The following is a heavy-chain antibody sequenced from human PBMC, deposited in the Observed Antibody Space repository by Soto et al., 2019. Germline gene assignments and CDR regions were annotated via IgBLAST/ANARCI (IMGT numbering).Heavy chain of an antibody. CDR3: ARVGQGYGMDV. CDR2: IYYSGST. CDR1: GGSISSGGYY. Sequence: QVQLQESGPGLVKPSQTLSLTCTVSGGSISSGGYYWSWIRQHPGKGLEWIGYIYYSGSTYYNPSRRSRVTVSVDTSKSQFSLKLSSVTAADTAVYYCARVGQGYGMDVWGQGTTVTVSS. J-gene: IGHJ6*02. V-gene: IGHV4-31*03. D-gene: IGHD3-16*01.